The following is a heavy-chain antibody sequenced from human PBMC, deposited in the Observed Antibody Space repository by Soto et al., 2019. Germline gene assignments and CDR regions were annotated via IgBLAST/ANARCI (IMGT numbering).Heavy chain of an antibody. D-gene: IGHD6-19*01. CDR3: TRERNHVAGIFDY. Sequence: SETLSLTCTVSGGSISSYYWSWIRQPPGKGLEWIGYIYYSGSTNYNPSLKSRVTISVDTSKNQFSLKLSSVTAADTAVYYCTRERNHVAGIFDYGGRGPRATVSS. J-gene: IGHJ4*02. CDR1: GGSISSYY. V-gene: IGHV4-59*01. CDR2: IYYSGST.